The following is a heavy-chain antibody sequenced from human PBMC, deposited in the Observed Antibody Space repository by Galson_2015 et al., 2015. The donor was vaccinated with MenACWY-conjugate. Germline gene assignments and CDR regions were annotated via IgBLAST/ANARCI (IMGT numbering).Heavy chain of an antibody. V-gene: IGHV3-30*03. CDR1: GFTFSSYG. D-gene: IGHD6-6*01. CDR2: ISYDGSYK. J-gene: IGHJ4*02. CDR3: ARKLARRDYSASSSDY. Sequence: SLRLSCAASGFTFSSYGMHWVRQTPGKGLEWVALISYDGSYKYYADAVKGRFTISRDNSKNTLYLQMNSLRAEDTAVYYCARKLARRDYSASSSDYWGQGTLVTVSS.